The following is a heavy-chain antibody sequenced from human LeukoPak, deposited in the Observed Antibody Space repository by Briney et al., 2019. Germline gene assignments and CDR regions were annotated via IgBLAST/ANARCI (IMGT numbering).Heavy chain of an antibody. CDR2: ISAYNGNT. J-gene: IGHJ4*02. Sequence: ASVKVSCKASGYTFTSYGISWVRQAPGQGLEWMGWISAYNGNTNYAQKLQGRVTMTTDTSTSTAYMELRGLRSDDTAVYYCARASITMIVVVPDDYWGQGTLVPASS. V-gene: IGHV1-18*01. D-gene: IGHD3-22*01. CDR3: ARASITMIVVVPDDY. CDR1: GYTFTSYG.